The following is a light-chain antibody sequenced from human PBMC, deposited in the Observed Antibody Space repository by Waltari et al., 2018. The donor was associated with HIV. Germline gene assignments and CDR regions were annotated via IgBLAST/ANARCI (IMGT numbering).Light chain of an antibody. J-gene: IGKJ4*01. CDR1: RSLFYSPNNKNY. CDR3: LQYYSVSPLT. CDR2: WAS. Sequence: DIVITQYPGFLSVSLGETAIRNCKSSRSLFYSPNNKNYLAWYQHQIGQAPRLLPCWASIREVAVPERFSGSGSEADFTLTITHVQAEDVAVYYCLQYYSVSPLTFGGGTKVEIE. V-gene: IGKV4-1*01.